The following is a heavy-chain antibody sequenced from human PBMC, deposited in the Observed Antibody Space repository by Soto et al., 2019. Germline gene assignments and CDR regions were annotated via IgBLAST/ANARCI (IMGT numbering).Heavy chain of an antibody. CDR1: GCTFSDFY. Sequence: GSLKLSCTASGCTFSDFYMTWIRQAPGKGLEWISYISGSGDTIYYADSVKGRFTVSRDNARNSLYLQMNSLRAEDTAVYYCASDPYYYASENWGQGTLVTVYS. CDR3: ASDPYYYASEN. J-gene: IGHJ4*02. V-gene: IGHV3-11*01. D-gene: IGHD3-10*01. CDR2: ISGSGDTI.